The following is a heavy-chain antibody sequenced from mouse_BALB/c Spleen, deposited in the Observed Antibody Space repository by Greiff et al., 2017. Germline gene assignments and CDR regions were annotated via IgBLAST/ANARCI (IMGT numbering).Heavy chain of an antibody. J-gene: IGHJ3*01. D-gene: IGHD2-4*01. Sequence: DVKLVESGGDLVKPGGSLKLSCAASGFTFSSYAMSWVRQTPEKRLEWVASISSGGSTYYPDSVKGRFTISRDNARNILYLQMSSLSSEDTAMYYCARGDYDYEGAYWGQGTLVTVSA. CDR3: ARGDYDYEGAY. CDR2: ISSGGST. V-gene: IGHV5-6-5*01. CDR1: GFTFSSYA.